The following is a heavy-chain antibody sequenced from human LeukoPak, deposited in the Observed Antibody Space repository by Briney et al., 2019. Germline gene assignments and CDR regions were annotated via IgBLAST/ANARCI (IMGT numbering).Heavy chain of an antibody. J-gene: IGHJ4*02. V-gene: IGHV4-59*01. D-gene: IGHD2-15*01. CDR2: ISYSGST. CDR1: DDPLSNYY. Sequence: PSETLSLTCIVSDDPLSNYYWSWIRQPPGKGLEWIGYISYSGSTNYNPSLKSRVTISADTSKKQFSLKLRSVTAADTAVYYCAREIDCSGGSCHEYWGQGILVTVSS. CDR3: AREIDCSGGSCHEY.